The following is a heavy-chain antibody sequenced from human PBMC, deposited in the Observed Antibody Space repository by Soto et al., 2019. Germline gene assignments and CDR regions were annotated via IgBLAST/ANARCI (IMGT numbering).Heavy chain of an antibody. Sequence: PGESLKISCKVSGYSFTSYWIGWVRQMPGKGLEWMGIIYPGDSDTRYSPSFQGQVTISADKSISTAYLQWSSLKASDTAMYYCASSHDSLRSWFDPWGQGTLVTVSS. J-gene: IGHJ5*02. V-gene: IGHV5-51*01. CDR1: GYSFTSYW. CDR2: IYPGDSDT. D-gene: IGHD3-22*01. CDR3: ASSHDSLRSWFDP.